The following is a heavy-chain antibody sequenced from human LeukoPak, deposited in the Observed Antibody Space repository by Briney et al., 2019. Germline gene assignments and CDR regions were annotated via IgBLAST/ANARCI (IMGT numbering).Heavy chain of an antibody. Sequence: PSETLSLTCVLYGGSLSGYYWSWIRQAPGKGLEWIGEINHSGKTNYNPPLKNRVTISIDTSKNQFSLKLRSVTAADTAIYYCARQGYDILTGYIDAFDIWGQGTMVTVSS. V-gene: IGHV4-34*01. J-gene: IGHJ3*02. CDR2: INHSGKT. D-gene: IGHD3-9*01. CDR1: GGSLSGYY. CDR3: ARQGYDILTGYIDAFDI.